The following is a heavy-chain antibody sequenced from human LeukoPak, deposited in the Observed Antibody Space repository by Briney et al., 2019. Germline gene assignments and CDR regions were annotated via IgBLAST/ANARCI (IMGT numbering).Heavy chain of an antibody. V-gene: IGHV3-23*01. CDR2: ISGDGSGT. CDR1: GFTFSNWA. D-gene: IGHD1/OR15-1a*01. J-gene: IGHJ4*02. Sequence: AGGSLRLSCAASGFTFSNWAITWVRRAPGVGLEGVSSISGDGSGTYYADSVKGRFTVSRDNSKDTLYLEINSLRVEDTAVYYCAKWAGSGEQTKRYFGPFDFWGQGTLVTVSS. CDR3: AKWAGSGEQTKRYFGPFDF.